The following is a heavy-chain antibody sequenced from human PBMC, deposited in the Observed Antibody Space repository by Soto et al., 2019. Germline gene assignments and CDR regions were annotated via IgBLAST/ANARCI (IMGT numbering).Heavy chain of an antibody. CDR3: ARDSYYYDSSGYYYLDY. V-gene: IGHV4-30-4*01. Sequence: SETLSLTCTVSGGPISSGDYYWSWIRQPPGKGLEWIGYIYYSGSTYYNPSLKSRVTISVDTSKNQFSLKLSSVTAADTAVYYCARDSYYYDSSGYYYLDYWGQGTLVTVSS. J-gene: IGHJ4*02. D-gene: IGHD3-22*01. CDR1: GGPISSGDYY. CDR2: IYYSGST.